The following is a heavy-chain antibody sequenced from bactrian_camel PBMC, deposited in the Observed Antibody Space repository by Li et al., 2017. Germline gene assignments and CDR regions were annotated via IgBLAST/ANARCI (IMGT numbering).Heavy chain of an antibody. CDR1: YDYTTYC. Sequence: HVQLVESGGGSVQAGGSLRLSCKYDYTTYCMGWFRQLPGKEREGVAAMDSEGETFYADSVKGRFTISKDNRKNILYLQMNSLTPGDTAMYYCTARYEFGLGACSGVGGLGFWGQGTQVTVS. D-gene: IGHD1*01. J-gene: IGHJ6*01. CDR3: TARYEFGLGACSGVGGLGF. V-gene: IGHV3S9*01. CDR2: MDSEGET.